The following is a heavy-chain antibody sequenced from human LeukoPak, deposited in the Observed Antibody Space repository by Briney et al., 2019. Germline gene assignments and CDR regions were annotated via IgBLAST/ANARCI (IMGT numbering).Heavy chain of an antibody. CDR3: ARHGLRGRSPYYFDY. J-gene: IGHJ4*02. D-gene: IGHD1-1*01. CDR1: GGSFSGYY. Sequence: PSETLSLTCAVYGGSFSGYYWSWIRQPPGKGLEWIGEINHSGSTNYNPSLKSRVTISVDTSKNQFSLKLSSVTAADTAVYYCARHGLRGRSPYYFDYWGQGTLVTVSS. CDR2: INHSGST. V-gene: IGHV4-34*01.